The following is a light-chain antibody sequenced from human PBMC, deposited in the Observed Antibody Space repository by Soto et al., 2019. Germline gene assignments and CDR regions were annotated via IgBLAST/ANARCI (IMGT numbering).Light chain of an antibody. J-gene: IGLJ1*01. Sequence: QSVLTLPPSLSAAPGQKVTISCSGSSSNIGGNSVSWYQQLPGTAPKLLIYDDNKRPSGIPDRFSGSKSGTSATLGITGFQTGDEADYYCGSWDSSLSAYVFGTGTKVTAL. CDR3: GSWDSSLSAYV. V-gene: IGLV1-51*01. CDR1: SSNIGGNS. CDR2: DDN.